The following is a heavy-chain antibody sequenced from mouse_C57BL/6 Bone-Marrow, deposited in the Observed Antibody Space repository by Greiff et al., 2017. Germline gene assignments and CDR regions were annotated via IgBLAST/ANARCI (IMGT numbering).Heavy chain of an antibody. J-gene: IGHJ1*03. CDR2: INPNNGGT. V-gene: IGHV1-18*01. D-gene: IGHD1-1*01. CDR1: GYTFTDYN. Sequence: VQLQQSGPELVKPGASVKIPCKASGYTFTDYNMDWVKQSHGKSLEWIGDINPNNGGTIYNQKFKGKATLTVDKSSSTAYMELRSLTSEDTAVYYWARGFRVTTVVATDWYFDVWGTGTTVTVSA. CDR3: ARGFRVTTVVATDWYFDV.